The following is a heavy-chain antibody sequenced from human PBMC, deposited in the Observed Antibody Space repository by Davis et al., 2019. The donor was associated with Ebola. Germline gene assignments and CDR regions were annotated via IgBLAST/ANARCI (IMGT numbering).Heavy chain of an antibody. Sequence: GGSLRLSCAASGFTFSTYSMSWVRQAPGKGLEWVSSISSDSDYIYYADSAKGRFTISRDNAKNSLYLQMNSLRAEDTAVYYCARDHSSSWYSPLDYWGQGTLVTVSS. CDR3: ARDHSSSWYSPLDY. V-gene: IGHV3-21*01. J-gene: IGHJ4*02. CDR2: ISSDSDYI. CDR1: GFTFSTYS. D-gene: IGHD6-13*01.